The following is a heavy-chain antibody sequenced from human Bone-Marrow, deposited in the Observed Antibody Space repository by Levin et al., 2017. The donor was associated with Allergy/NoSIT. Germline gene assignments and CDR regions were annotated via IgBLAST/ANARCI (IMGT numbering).Heavy chain of an antibody. J-gene: IGHJ3*02. D-gene: IGHD3-3*01. CDR1: GGSISSSSYY. Sequence: SSETLSLTCTVSGGSISSSSYYWGWIRQPPGKGLEWIGSIYYSGSTYYNPSLKSRVTISVDTSKNQFSLKLSSVTAADTAVYYCARRNDFWSGAAFDIWGQGTMVTVSS. CDR3: ARRNDFWSGAAFDI. CDR2: IYYSGST. V-gene: IGHV4-39*01.